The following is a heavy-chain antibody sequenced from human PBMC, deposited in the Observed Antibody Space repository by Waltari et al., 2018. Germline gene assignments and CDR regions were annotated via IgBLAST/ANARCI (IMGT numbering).Heavy chain of an antibody. D-gene: IGHD5-18*01. V-gene: IGHV3-64*01. CDR1: GFTFSSYA. CDR2: ISSNGGST. Sequence: EVQLVESGGGLVQPGGSLRLSCAASGFTFSSYAMHWVRQAPGKGLEYVSAISSNGGSTYYANSVKGRFTISRDNSKNTLYLQMGSLRAEDMAVYYCATTPAGIQLWDHPYYFDYWGQGTLVTVSS. J-gene: IGHJ4*02. CDR3: ATTPAGIQLWDHPYYFDY.